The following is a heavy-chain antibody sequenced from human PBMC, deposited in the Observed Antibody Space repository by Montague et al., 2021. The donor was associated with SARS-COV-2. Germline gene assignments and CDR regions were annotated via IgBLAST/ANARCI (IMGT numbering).Heavy chain of an antibody. Sequence: SETLSLTCTVSSGSISNYYWSWIRQPPGKGLEWIGFISLTESTNYNPSLESRVSISIDTSKSQFSLRVRSVTAADTAMYYCARSVQFAYGLDVWGQGTTVTISS. CDR1: SGSISNYY. J-gene: IGHJ6*02. D-gene: IGHD3-16*01. CDR2: ISLTEST. V-gene: IGHV4-59*08. CDR3: ARSVQFAYGLDV.